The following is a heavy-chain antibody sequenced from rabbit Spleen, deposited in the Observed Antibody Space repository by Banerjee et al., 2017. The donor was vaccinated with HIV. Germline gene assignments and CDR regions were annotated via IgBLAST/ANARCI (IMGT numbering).Heavy chain of an antibody. CDR1: GFSFSDRDV. Sequence: QEQLEESGGGLVKPEGSLTLTCKASGFSFSDRDVMCWVRQAPGKGLEWIACINTATAKAVYASWAKDRFTISKASWTTVTLQMISLTDADTARYFCARDLAGAVGWNFDLWGPGTLVTVS. CDR2: INTATAKA. J-gene: IGHJ4*01. D-gene: IGHD4-1*01. CDR3: ARDLAGAVGWNFDL. V-gene: IGHV1S45*01.